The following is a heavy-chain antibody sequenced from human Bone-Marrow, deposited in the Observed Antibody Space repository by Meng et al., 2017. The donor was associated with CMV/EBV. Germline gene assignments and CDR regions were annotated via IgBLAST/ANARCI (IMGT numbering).Heavy chain of an antibody. CDR3: AKMIVDSYYYGMDV. CDR1: GFTFSSYG. D-gene: IGHD3-22*01. Sequence: GESLKISCAASGFTFSSYGMHWVRQAPGKGLEWVAVIWYDGSNKYYADSVKGRFTISRDNSKNTLYLQMNSLRAEDTAVYYCAKMIVDSYYYGMDVWGQGTMVTVSS. V-gene: IGHV3-33*06. J-gene: IGHJ6*02. CDR2: IWYDGSNK.